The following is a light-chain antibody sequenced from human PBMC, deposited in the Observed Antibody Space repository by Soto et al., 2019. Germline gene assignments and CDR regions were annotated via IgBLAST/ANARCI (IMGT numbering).Light chain of an antibody. CDR3: QQSCSTSWT. CDR2: AAS. CDR1: QSISSY. J-gene: IGKJ1*01. V-gene: IGKV1-39*01. Sequence: DVEITKSPSSLSASVGDRVTITCRASQSISSYLNWYQQKPGKAPKLLIYAASSLQSGVPSRFSGSGSGTDFTLTISSLQPEDFATYYCQQSCSTSWTFGQGTKVDIK.